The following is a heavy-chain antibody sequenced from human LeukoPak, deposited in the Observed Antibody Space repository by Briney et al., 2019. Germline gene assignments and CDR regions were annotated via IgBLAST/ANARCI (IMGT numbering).Heavy chain of an antibody. CDR3: ATDRHWAFDY. D-gene: IGHD3-16*01. CDR1: GFTLSTYS. Sequence: GGSLRPSCAASGFTLSTYSMNWVRQAPGKGLEWISYITGSSSTISYADSVKGRFTISRDNAKNSLSLQMNSLRAEDTAVYYCATDRHWAFDYWGQGTLVTVSS. V-gene: IGHV3-48*01. J-gene: IGHJ4*02. CDR2: ITGSSSTI.